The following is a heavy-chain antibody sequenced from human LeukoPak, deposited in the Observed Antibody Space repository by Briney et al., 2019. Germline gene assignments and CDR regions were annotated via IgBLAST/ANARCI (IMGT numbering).Heavy chain of an antibody. CDR3: ARGGGVVTATPDFDY. J-gene: IGHJ4*02. Sequence: GESLKISCMGSGYSFSSQWIGWVRQMPGKGLEWMGPIYPGDSDTRYSPSFQGQVTISADKSISTAYLQWSSLKASDTAMYYCARGGGVVTATPDFDYWGQGTLVTVSS. CDR1: GYSFSSQW. CDR2: IYPGDSDT. V-gene: IGHV5-51*01. D-gene: IGHD2-15*01.